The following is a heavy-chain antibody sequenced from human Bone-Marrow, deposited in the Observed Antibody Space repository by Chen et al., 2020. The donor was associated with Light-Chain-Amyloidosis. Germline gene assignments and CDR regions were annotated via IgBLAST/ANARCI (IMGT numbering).Heavy chain of an antibody. Sequence: QVQLVQSGAEVKKPGSSVKVSCKASGGTFSSYAISWVRQAPGQGLEWMGGIIPIFGTANYAQKFQGRVTITADESTSTAYMELSSLRSEDTAVYYCARELYSNSYGYWSSNWFDPWGQGTLVTVSS. D-gene: IGHD5-18*01. CDR1: GGTFSSYA. V-gene: IGHV1-69*01. CDR3: ARELYSNSYGYWSSNWFDP. CDR2: IIPIFGTA. J-gene: IGHJ5*02.